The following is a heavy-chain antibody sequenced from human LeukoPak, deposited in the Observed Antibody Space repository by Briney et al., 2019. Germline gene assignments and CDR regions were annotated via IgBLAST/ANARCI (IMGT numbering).Heavy chain of an antibody. CDR3: APSILGVAPPGGGANY. V-gene: IGHV3-30*02. CDR1: GFTFSSYG. D-gene: IGHD3-3*01. CDR2: IRYDGSNK. Sequence: PGGSLRLSCAASGFTFSSYGMHWVRQAPGKGLEWVAFIRYDGSNKYYADSVRGRFTISRDNSKNTLYLQMNSLRDEDTAVYYCAPSILGVAPPGGGANYWGQGTLVTVSS. J-gene: IGHJ4*02.